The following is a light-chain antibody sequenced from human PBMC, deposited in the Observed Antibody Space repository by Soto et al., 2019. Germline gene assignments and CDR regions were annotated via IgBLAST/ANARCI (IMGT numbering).Light chain of an antibody. CDR2: EVS. CDR3: SSYSISTAYL. CDR1: SSDVGGYDH. V-gene: IGLV2-14*01. Sequence: QSALTQPASVSGSPGQSITISCTGTSSDVGGYDHVSWYQLHPGKAPKLMVFEVSNRPSGVSFRFSGSKSGNTASLTISGLQAEDEAAYFCSSYSISTAYLFGTGTKVTVL. J-gene: IGLJ1*01.